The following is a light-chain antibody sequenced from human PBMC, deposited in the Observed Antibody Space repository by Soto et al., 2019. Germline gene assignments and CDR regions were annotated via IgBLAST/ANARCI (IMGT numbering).Light chain of an antibody. CDR3: QQYHTWPIN. CDR2: GAS. CDR1: QGVSRK. V-gene: IGKV3-15*01. J-gene: IGKJ4*01. Sequence: DIVMTQSPATLSVAPGERVTFSCRASQGVSRKLAWYQHKPGQAPRLLISGASTGATGIPARLSGSGSGTEFTLTISSLQSEDCAIYYCQQYHTWPINFGGGTKVEIK.